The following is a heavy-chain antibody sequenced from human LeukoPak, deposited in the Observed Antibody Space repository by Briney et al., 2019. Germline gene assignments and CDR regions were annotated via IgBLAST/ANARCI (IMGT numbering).Heavy chain of an antibody. CDR2: ISGSGGST. D-gene: IGHD1-1*01. CDR1: GFSFSSYD. CDR3: AKGCLEGDY. V-gene: IGHV3-23*01. J-gene: IGHJ4*02. Sequence: GGSVFLPCAESGFSFSSYDMIWVRQAPGKGLEWVSAISGSGGSTYYADSVKGRFTISRDNSKNTLYLQMNSLRAEDTAVYYWAKGCLEGDYWDQRSLVTVSS.